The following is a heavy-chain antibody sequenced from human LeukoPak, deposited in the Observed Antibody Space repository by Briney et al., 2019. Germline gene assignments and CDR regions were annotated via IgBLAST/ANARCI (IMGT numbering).Heavy chain of an antibody. CDR1: GFTFSDFT. CDR2: ISYDGSNK. Sequence: GGSLRLSCVASGFTFSDFTMHWVRQAPGKGLEWVAVISYDGSNKYYADSVKGRFTISRDNSKNTLYLQMNSLRAEDTAVYYCAKDRTREFDYWGQGTPVTVSS. J-gene: IGHJ4*02. V-gene: IGHV3-30*04. CDR3: AKDRTREFDY. D-gene: IGHD1-26*01.